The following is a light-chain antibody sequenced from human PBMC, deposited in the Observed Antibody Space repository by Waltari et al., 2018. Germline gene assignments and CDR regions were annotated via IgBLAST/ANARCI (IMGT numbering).Light chain of an antibody. CDR2: DVS. V-gene: IGLV2-23*02. CDR3: CAFAVGDTCV. Sequence: QFAMSQPASVSASFRQSITISSTGTSSDVGYSDPVSWYQHHPGNPPEIRIYDVSKRPAGGPDRCSGSKSGKRASLTISGLQPDDEAVYYCCAFAVGDTCVFGSGTNVTV. CDR1: SSDVGYSDP. J-gene: IGLJ1*01.